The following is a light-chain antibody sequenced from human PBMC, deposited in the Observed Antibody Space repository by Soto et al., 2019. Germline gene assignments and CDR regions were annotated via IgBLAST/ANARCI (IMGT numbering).Light chain of an antibody. Sequence: DIEITQSPSTLSTSVGDRVTITWRASQSISAWLAWYQQTPGKPPKLLIYDASTLASGVPSRFRGSGSGTEFTLTISSLQPDDFATYYCQQYNSSSWTFGQGTKVDI. J-gene: IGKJ1*01. V-gene: IGKV1-5*01. CDR1: QSISAW. CDR3: QQYNSSSWT. CDR2: DAS.